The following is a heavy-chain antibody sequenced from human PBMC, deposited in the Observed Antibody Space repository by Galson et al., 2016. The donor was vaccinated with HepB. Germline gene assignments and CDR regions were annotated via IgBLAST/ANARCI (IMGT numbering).Heavy chain of an antibody. D-gene: IGHD6-13*01. Sequence: SLRLSCAASAFTLSSFGVHWVRQAPGKGLEWVAVIWYDGSNKFYADSVKGRFTISRDNSKKTVYLQMNSLRAEDTAVYYCAKRPPYNNNWFVGFDPWGQGTRVTVSS. V-gene: IGHV3-33*06. CDR2: IWYDGSNK. J-gene: IGHJ5*02. CDR3: AKRPPYNNNWFVGFDP. CDR1: AFTLSSFG.